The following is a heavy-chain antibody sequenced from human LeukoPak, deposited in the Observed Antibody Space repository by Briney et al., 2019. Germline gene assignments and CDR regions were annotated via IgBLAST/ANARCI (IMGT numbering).Heavy chain of an antibody. CDR1: GGSFSGYS. Sequence: PSETLSRTCAVYGGSFSGYSWSWIRQPPGKGLEWTGEINHNGSTNYNPSLKSRVTISGDTSKNQFSLKLSSVTAVDTAVYYCARGHRDYDILTGYYYNYWGQGTLVTVSS. CDR3: ARGHRDYDILTGYYYNY. V-gene: IGHV4-34*01. CDR2: INHNGST. D-gene: IGHD3-9*01. J-gene: IGHJ4*02.